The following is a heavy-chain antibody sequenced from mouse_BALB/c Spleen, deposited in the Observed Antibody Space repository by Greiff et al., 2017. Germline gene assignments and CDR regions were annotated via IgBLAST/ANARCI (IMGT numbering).Heavy chain of an antibody. J-gene: IGHJ1*01. CDR2: ISSGGST. V-gene: IGHV5-6-5*01. D-gene: IGHD1-1*01. Sequence: EVKLMESGGGLVKPGGSLKLSCAASGFTFSSYAMSWVRQTPEKRLEWVASISSGGSTYYPDSVKGRFTISRDNARNILYLQMSSLRSEDTAMYYCARGRDYYGSRDWYFDVWGAGTTVTVSS. CDR3: ARGRDYYGSRDWYFDV. CDR1: GFTFSSYA.